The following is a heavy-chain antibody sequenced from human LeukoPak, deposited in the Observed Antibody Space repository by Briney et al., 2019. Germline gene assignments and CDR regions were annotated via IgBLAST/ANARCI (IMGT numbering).Heavy chain of an antibody. Sequence: QAGGSLRLSCTASGFTFGDYAMSWVRQAPGKGLEWVGFIRSKAYGGTTEYAASVKGRFTISRDDSKSIAYLQMKSLKTEDTAVYYCTRDQAGAVYYYYDSSGYYPGYWGQGTLVTVSS. CDR1: GFTFGDYA. CDR3: TRDQAGAVYYYYDSSGYYPGY. D-gene: IGHD3-22*01. CDR2: IRSKAYGGTT. V-gene: IGHV3-49*04. J-gene: IGHJ4*02.